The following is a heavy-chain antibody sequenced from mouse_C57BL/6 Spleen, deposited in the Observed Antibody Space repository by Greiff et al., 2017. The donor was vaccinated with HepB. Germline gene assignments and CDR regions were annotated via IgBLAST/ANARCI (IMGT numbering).Heavy chain of an antibody. CDR2: IDPSDSYT. D-gene: IGHD3-2*02. CDR1: GYTFTSYW. CDR3: ARGGLRLPYYYAMDY. Sequence: VQLQQPGAELVRPGTSVKLSCKASGYTFTSYWMHWVKQRPGQGLEWIGVIDPSDSYTNYNQKFKSKATLTVDTSSSTAYMQLSSLTSEDSAVYYCARGGLRLPYYYAMDYWGQEASLTDSS. J-gene: IGHJ4*01. V-gene: IGHV1-59*01.